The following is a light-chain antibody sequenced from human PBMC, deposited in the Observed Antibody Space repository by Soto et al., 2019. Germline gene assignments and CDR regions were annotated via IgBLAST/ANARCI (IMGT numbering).Light chain of an antibody. Sequence: QSVLTQPPSVSGAPGQRVTISCTGSGSNIGAGYDVHWYQQFPGTAPRLLISGNSDRPSGVPDRFSGSKSGTSASLAITGLQPEDEADYYCQSYDSSLRVAVLGGGTKLTVL. CDR1: GSNIGAGYD. CDR3: QSYDSSLRVAV. V-gene: IGLV1-40*01. CDR2: GNS. J-gene: IGLJ2*01.